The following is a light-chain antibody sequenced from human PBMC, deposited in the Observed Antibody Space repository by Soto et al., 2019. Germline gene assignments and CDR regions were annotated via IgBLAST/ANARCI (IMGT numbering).Light chain of an antibody. CDR1: TGAVTSGHY. Sequence: QAVVTQEPSQTVSPGGTVTLTYGSSTGAVTSGHYPYWFQQKPGQAPKTLIYDTNNKHSWAPARFSGSLFGDKAALTLSGAQPEDEGDYYCLLFYGDAYVFGPGTKVTVL. CDR3: LLFYGDAYV. J-gene: IGLJ1*01. V-gene: IGLV7-46*01. CDR2: DTN.